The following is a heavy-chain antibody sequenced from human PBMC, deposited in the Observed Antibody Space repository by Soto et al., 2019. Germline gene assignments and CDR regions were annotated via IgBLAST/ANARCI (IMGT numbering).Heavy chain of an antibody. CDR2: IYPGDSDT. CDR3: ARWGRVDLKGNHHFDY. CDR1: GYSFTGYW. D-gene: IGHD3-16*01. Sequence: GESLKISCKASGYSFTGYWIGWVRQMPGKGLEWMGIIYPGDSDTRYSPSFQGQVTISADKSITTANLQWSSLKAADTAMYYSARWGRVDLKGNHHFDYWGQGILVTVSS. V-gene: IGHV5-51*01. J-gene: IGHJ4*02.